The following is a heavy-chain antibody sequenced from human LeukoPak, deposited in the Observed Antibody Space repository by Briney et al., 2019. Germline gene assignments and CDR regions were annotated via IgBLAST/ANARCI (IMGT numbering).Heavy chain of an antibody. CDR2: IYPGDSDT. J-gene: IGHJ5*02. D-gene: IGHD3-10*01. V-gene: IGHV5-51*01. CDR1: GYSFTSYW. Sequence: GESLKISCKGSGYSFTSYWIGWVRQMPGKGLEWMGIIYPGDSDTRYRPSFQGQVTISADKSISTAYLQWSSLKASDTAMYYCARIGLGELFRNWFDPWGQGTLVTVSS. CDR3: ARIGLGELFRNWFDP.